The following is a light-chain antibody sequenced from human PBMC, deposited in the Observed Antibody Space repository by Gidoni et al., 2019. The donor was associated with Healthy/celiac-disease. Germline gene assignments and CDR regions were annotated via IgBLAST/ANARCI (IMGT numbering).Light chain of an antibody. CDR3: QQYYSTPPS. CDR2: WAS. CDR1: QIVLYSSNNKNY. J-gene: IGKJ1*01. V-gene: IGKV4-1*01. Sequence: DIVMTQSQDSLAVSLGERATINCKSSQIVLYSSNNKNYLAWYQQKPGQPPKLLIYWASTRESGVPDRFSGSGSGTDFTLTISSLQAEDVAVYYCQQYYSTPPSFGQGTKVEIK.